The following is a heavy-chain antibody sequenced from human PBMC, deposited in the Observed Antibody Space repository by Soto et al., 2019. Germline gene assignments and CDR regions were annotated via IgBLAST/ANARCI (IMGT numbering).Heavy chain of an antibody. V-gene: IGHV3-33*01. CDR1: GFTFSSYG. D-gene: IGHD6-19*01. J-gene: IGHJ6*02. Sequence: GGSLRLSCAASGFTFSSYGMHRVRQAPGKGLEWVAVIWYDGSNKYYADSVKGRFTISRDNSKNTLYLQMNSLRAEDTAVYYCATSNNSSGWYYYYYGMDVWGQGTTVTVSS. CDR2: IWYDGSNK. CDR3: ATSNNSSGWYYYYYGMDV.